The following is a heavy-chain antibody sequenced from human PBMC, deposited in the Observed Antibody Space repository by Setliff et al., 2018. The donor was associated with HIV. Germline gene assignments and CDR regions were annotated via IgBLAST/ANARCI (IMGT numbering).Heavy chain of an antibody. CDR3: AKDHVPGQWLIRVYFDY. J-gene: IGHJ4*02. V-gene: IGHV3-7*05. CDR1: GFTFSTYW. Sequence: GGSLRLSCAASGFTFSTYWMSWVRQAPGKGLEWVANIKQDGSEKNYMDSVKGRFTISRDNSKNTLYLQLNSLRAEDTAVYYCAKDHVPGQWLIRVYFDYWGQGTVVTVSS. D-gene: IGHD6-19*01. CDR2: IKQDGSEK.